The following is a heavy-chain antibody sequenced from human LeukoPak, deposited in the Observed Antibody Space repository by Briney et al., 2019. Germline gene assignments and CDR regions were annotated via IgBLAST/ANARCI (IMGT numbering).Heavy chain of an antibody. D-gene: IGHD2-2*01. V-gene: IGHV3-30*18. CDR1: GFTFSSYG. J-gene: IGHJ4*02. CDR3: AKGDSGGSSTSWPFDY. Sequence: PGRSLRLSCAASGFTFSSYGMHWVRQAPGKGLEWVAVISYDGSNKYYADSVKGRFTISRDNSKNTLYLQMNSLRAEDTAVYYCAKGDSGGSSTSWPFDYWGQGTLVTVSS. CDR2: ISYDGSNK.